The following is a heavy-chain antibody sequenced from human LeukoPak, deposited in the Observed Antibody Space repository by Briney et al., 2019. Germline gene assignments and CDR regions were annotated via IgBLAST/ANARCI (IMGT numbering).Heavy chain of an antibody. D-gene: IGHD5-18*01. Sequence: SETLSLTCTVSGVSISSYYLSWIRQPPGKGLEWIVHISNSGNTDYNPSLKSRVTISLDTSKNQLSLRLTFVTAADKAVYYCERAGGDTTMAQAIDYWGQGTLVTVSS. V-gene: IGHV4-59*12. CDR2: ISNSGNT. CDR3: ERAGGDTTMAQAIDY. CDR1: GVSISSYY. J-gene: IGHJ4*02.